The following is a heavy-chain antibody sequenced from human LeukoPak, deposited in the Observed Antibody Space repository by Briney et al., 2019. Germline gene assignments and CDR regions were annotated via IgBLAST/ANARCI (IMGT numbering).Heavy chain of an antibody. CDR2: ISYDGKDK. CDR1: GFTFSSYS. J-gene: IGHJ3*02. D-gene: IGHD6-19*01. V-gene: IGHV3-30*02. CDR3: AKARGSGFQRGDAFDM. Sequence: TGGSLGLSCAASGFTFSSYSMNWVRQAPGKGLQWMAFISYDGKDKYYSDSVKGRITISRDNSKSTLYVQMDSLRTEDTAVYYCAKARGSGFQRGDAFDMWGQGTRVTVSS.